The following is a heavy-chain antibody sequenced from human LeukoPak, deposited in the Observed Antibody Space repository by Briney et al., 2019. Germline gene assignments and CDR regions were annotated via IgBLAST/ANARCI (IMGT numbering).Heavy chain of an antibody. CDR3: ASGLNTVTVPFDC. V-gene: IGHV3-11*01. Sequence: GGSLRLSCAASGFTFSDYYMNWIRQAPGKGLEWISYISSSGSTIYYADSVKGRFTISRDNAKNSLYLQMNSLRAEDTAVYYCASGLNTVTVPFDCWGQGTLVTVSS. CDR2: ISSSGSTI. CDR1: GFTFSDYY. D-gene: IGHD4-17*01. J-gene: IGHJ4*02.